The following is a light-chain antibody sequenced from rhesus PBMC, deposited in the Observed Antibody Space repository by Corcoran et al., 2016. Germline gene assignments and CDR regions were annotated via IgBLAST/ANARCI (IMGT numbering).Light chain of an antibody. CDR2: KGS. Sequence: DIQMTQSPSSLSASVGDRVTITCRASQGISTYLHWYQQKPGKAPKRLIYKGSRLEGGVPSWFSGSGSGTDFTLTISRLQPEDFAICYCLQYYSDPFNFGQGTKVEI. CDR3: LQYYSDPFN. J-gene: IGKJ2*01. V-gene: IGKV1-43*02. CDR1: QGISTY.